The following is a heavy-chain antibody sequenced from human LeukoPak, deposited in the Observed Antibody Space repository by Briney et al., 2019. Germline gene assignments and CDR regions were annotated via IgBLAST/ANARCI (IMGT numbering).Heavy chain of an antibody. CDR1: GGSISSYY. CDR3: ARDRVGYCSSTSCYDTYYFDY. J-gene: IGHJ4*02. Sequence: SETLSLTCTVSGGSISSYYWSWIRQPPGKGLEWIGYIYYSGSTNYNPSLKSRVTISVDTSKNQFSLKLSSVTAADTAVYYCARDRVGYCSSTSCYDTYYFDYWGQGTLVTVSS. V-gene: IGHV4-59*01. CDR2: IYYSGST. D-gene: IGHD2-2*01.